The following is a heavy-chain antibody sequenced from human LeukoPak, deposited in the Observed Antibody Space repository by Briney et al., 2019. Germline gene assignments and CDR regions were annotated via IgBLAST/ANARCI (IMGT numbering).Heavy chain of an antibody. CDR2: TSSSSRYI. V-gene: IGHV3-21*06. D-gene: IGHD3-9*01. CDR1: GXTFSSYT. Sequence: GGSLRLSCAASGXTFSSYTMNWVRQAPGKGLEWVSSTSSSSRYIYYADSVKGRVTISRDNAKNSLYLQMNSLRAEDTAVYYCARDTYDILTGYYKWAFDIWGQGTMVTVSS. CDR3: ARDTYDILTGYYKWAFDI. J-gene: IGHJ3*02.